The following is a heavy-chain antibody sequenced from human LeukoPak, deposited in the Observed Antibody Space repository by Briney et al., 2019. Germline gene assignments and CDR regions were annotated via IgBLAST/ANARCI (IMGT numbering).Heavy chain of an antibody. CDR1: GGTFSSYA. D-gene: IGHD5-18*01. J-gene: IGHJ4*02. CDR2: IIPIFGTA. CDR3: ARKGVRGYSYGYLDY. V-gene: IGHV1-69*13. Sequence: RASVKVSCKASGGTFSSYAICWVRQAPGQGLEWMGGIIPIFGTANYAQKFQGRVTITADESTSTAYMELSSLRSEDTAVYYCARKGVRGYSYGYLDYWGQGTLVTVSS.